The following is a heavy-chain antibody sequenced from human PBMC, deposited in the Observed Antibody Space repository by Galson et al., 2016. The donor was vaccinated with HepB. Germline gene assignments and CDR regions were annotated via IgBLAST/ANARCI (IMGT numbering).Heavy chain of an antibody. CDR2: ISSIGGSI. D-gene: IGHD2-2*01. CDR3: ARSVGRGPAAHFDF. Sequence: SLRLSCAASGFAFSNYYMSWIRQAPGKGLEWISYISSIGGSIHYADSVGGRFTISRDNAKNSLYLQMYSLRAEDTAVYYCARSVGRGPAAHFDFWGQGTLVTFSS. J-gene: IGHJ4*02. V-gene: IGHV3-11*01. CDR1: GFAFSNYY.